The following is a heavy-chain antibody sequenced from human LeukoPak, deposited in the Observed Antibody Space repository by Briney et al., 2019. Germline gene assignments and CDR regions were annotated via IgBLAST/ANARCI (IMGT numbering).Heavy chain of an antibody. D-gene: IGHD3-10*01. CDR1: GGTFSSYA. CDR3: ARVTWFGELWPLDY. J-gene: IGHJ4*02. CDR2: IIPIFGTA. Sequence: SVKVSCKASGGTFSSYAISWVRQAPGQGLEWMGGIIPIFGTANYAQKSQGRVTITADESTSTAYMELSSLRSEDTAVYYCARVTWFGELWPLDYWGQGTLVTVSS. V-gene: IGHV1-69*13.